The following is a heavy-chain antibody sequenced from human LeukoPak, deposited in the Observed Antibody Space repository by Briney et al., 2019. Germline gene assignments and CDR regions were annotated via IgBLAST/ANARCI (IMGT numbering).Heavy chain of an antibody. CDR1: GFTVSNSY. D-gene: IGHD5-18*01. V-gene: IGHV3-53*01. Sequence: PGGSLRLSCAAPGFTVSNSYMSWVRQAPGKGLEWVSIIYGTGTTYYADSVKGRFTITSDSSKNTLDLQMNSLRADDTAVYYCAKGGLNGHTYGEAFDYWGQGTLVAASS. J-gene: IGHJ4*02. CDR2: IYGTGTT. CDR3: AKGGLNGHTYGEAFDY.